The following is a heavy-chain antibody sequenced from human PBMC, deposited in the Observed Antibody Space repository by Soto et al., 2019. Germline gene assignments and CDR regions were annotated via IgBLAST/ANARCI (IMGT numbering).Heavy chain of an antibody. Sequence: QVQLVESGGGVVQPGRSLRLSCAASGFTFSSYGMHWFRQAPGKGLEWVALISSDGRNKYYADSVKGRFTISRDNSKNTLYLQMNTLRAEDTAVYYCAKVRADYYYGSGPFDYWGQGTLVTVSS. CDR2: ISSDGRNK. D-gene: IGHD3-10*01. CDR3: AKVRADYYYGSGPFDY. J-gene: IGHJ4*02. V-gene: IGHV3-30*18. CDR1: GFTFSSYG.